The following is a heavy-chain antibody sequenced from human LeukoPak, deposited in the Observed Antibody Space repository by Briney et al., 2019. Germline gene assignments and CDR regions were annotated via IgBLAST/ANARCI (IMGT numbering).Heavy chain of an antibody. CDR3: ARAVGPFDY. CDR2: IWPDGSYK. D-gene: IGHD3-16*01. V-gene: IGHV3-33*08. J-gene: IGHJ4*02. Sequence: PGGSLRLSCAASGFGFSSQAMGWVRQAPGKGLEWVAAIWPDGSYKYYADSVKGRFTISRDNSKNTVYLQMNTLRDEDTAVYYCARAVGPFDYWGQGTLVTVSS. CDR1: GFGFSSQA.